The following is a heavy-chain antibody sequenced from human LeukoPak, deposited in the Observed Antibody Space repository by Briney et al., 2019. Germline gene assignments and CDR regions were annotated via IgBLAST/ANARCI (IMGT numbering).Heavy chain of an antibody. Sequence: PGGSLRLSCADSGFIFNSYLMSWVRQVPGQGLEWVSTISASGGSTYYADSVKGRFTISRDNSKNMLYLRMNSLRAEDTAVYFCAPSNTWRSWFDPWGQGTLVTVSS. CDR1: GFIFNSYL. J-gene: IGHJ5*02. D-gene: IGHD6-13*01. V-gene: IGHV3-23*01. CDR2: ISASGGST. CDR3: APSNTWRSWFDP.